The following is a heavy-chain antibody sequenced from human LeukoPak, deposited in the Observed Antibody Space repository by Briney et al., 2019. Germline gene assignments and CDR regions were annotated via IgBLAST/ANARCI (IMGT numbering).Heavy chain of an antibody. J-gene: IGHJ4*02. CDR1: GFTFSSYW. CDR3: ARDTSGEVGYFDY. Sequence: GGSLRLSCAASGFTFSSYWMHWVRQAPGKGLVWVSRINSDGSGTSYADSVKGRFTISRDNAKNTLYLQMNSLRAEDTAVYYCARDTSGEVGYFDYWGQGTLVTVSS. V-gene: IGHV3-74*01. CDR2: INSDGSGT. D-gene: IGHD3-16*01.